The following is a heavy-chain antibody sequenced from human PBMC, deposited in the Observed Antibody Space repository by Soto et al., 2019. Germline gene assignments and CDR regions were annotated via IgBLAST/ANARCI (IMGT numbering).Heavy chain of an antibody. Sequence: EVQLVESGGGLIQPGGSLRLSCAASGFTVSSNYMSWVRQAPGKGLEWVSVIYSGGSTYYADSVIGGFPISRDNSQNTLYLQRDRRRAQDTAVYYCPRFLRMATFDYWGQGTLVTASS. J-gene: IGHJ4*02. CDR2: IYSGGST. CDR1: GFTVSSNY. CDR3: PRFLRMATFDY. D-gene: IGHD5-12*01. V-gene: IGHV3-53*01.